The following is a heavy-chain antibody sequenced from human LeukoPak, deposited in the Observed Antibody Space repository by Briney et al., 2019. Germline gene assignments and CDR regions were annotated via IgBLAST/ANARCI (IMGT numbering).Heavy chain of an antibody. Sequence: TSETLSLTCTVSGGSISSYYWSWIRQPPGKGLEWIGYIYYSGSTNYNPSLKSRVTISVDTSKNQFSLKLNSVTAADTAVYYCASSVGGYSYGYDYWGQGTLVTVSS. CDR2: IYYSGST. D-gene: IGHD5-18*01. CDR1: GGSISSYY. CDR3: ASSVGGYSYGYDY. J-gene: IGHJ4*02. V-gene: IGHV4-59*08.